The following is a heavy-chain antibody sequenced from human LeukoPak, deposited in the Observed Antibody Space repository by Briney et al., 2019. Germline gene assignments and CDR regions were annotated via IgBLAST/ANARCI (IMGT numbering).Heavy chain of an antibody. D-gene: IGHD1-26*01. V-gene: IGHV4-39*07. CDR1: GGSISSSSYY. CDR2: IYYSGST. Sequence: SETLSLTCTVSGGSISSSSYYWGWIRQPPEKGLEWIGSIYYSGSTYYNPSLKSRVTISVDTSKHQFSLKLSSATAAATAVHYCARVWIVGAHDPIDYWGQGTLVTVSS. J-gene: IGHJ4*02. CDR3: ARVWIVGAHDPIDY.